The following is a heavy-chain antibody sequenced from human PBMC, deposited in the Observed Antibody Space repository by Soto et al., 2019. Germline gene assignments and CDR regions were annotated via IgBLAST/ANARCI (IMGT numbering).Heavy chain of an antibody. J-gene: IGHJ4*02. CDR3: ARLEGLATISYYFDF. CDR2: IYYRGNA. Sequence: QLQLQESGPGLVKPSETLSLTCSVSDDSINSDKYYWGWIRQPPGKGLEWIGSIYYRGNAYYNPSLQTRVTRSLDKSKGQFSLKLNSVTAADSAVYFCARLEGLATISYYFDFWGPGALVTVSS. V-gene: IGHV4-39*01. D-gene: IGHD3-9*01. CDR1: DDSINSDKYY.